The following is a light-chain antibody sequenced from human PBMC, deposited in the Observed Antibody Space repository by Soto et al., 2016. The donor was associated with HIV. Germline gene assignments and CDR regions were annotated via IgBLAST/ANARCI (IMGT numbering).Light chain of an antibody. CDR3: QQYNTVPWT. V-gene: IGKV1-5*03. CDR1: QSVSVW. Sequence: DIQMTQFPSTLSASIGDRVTITCRASQSVSVWLAWYQQKPGKAPNLLIFKTSTLEVGVPSRFSGSGSGTGFTLTLSSVQPDDVGTYYCQQYNTVPWTFGQGT. CDR2: KTS. J-gene: IGKJ1*01.